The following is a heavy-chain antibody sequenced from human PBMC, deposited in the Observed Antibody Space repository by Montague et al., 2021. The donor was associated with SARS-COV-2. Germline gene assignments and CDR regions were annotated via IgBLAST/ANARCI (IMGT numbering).Heavy chain of an antibody. J-gene: IGHJ6*02. D-gene: IGHD5-12*01. CDR1: GGSISSPDYY. CDR2: ISYAGRT. V-gene: IGHV4-39*02. Sequence: SETLSLTCTVSGGSISSPDYYWGWIRQSPGKGLEWIGSISYAGRTYYNPSLRSRVSFSMDTSKNHFSLSLNPVTAADTAVYYCASLNIVARTDYYYGTDVWGRGTTVTVSS. CDR3: ASLNIVARTDYYYGTDV.